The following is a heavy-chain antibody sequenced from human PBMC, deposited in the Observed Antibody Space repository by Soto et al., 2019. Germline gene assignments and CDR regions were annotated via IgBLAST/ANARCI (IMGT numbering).Heavy chain of an antibody. V-gene: IGHV3-30-3*01. CDR1: GFTFSSYA. CDR2: ISYDGSNK. Sequence: PGGSLRLSCAASGFTFSSYAMHWVRQAPGKGLEWVAVISYDGSNKYYADSVKGRFTISRDNSKNTLYLQMNSLRAEDTAVYYCATYMIVVVRHDDYWGQGTLVTVSS. D-gene: IGHD3-22*01. CDR3: ATYMIVVVRHDDY. J-gene: IGHJ4*02.